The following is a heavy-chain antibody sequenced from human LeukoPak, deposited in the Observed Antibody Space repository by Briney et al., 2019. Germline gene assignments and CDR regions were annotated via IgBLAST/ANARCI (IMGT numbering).Heavy chain of an antibody. J-gene: IGHJ4*02. V-gene: IGHV4-59*01. CDR2: IYYSGST. Sequence: PSETLSLTCTVSGGSISSYYWSWIRQPPGKGLEWIGYIYYSGSTSYNPSLKSRVTISIDTSKNQFSLKLRSVTAADTAVYYFARTYSGYDPAAIDYWGQGTLVTVSS. D-gene: IGHD5-12*01. CDR3: ARTYSGYDPAAIDY. CDR1: GGSISSYY.